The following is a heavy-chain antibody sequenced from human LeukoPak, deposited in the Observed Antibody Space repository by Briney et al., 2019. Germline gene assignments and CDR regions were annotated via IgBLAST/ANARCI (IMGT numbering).Heavy chain of an antibody. V-gene: IGHV3-23*01. CDR3: AKGGGWLYYFDY. J-gene: IGHJ4*02. D-gene: IGHD3-22*01. Sequence: GGSLRLSCVASGFTFTPFTMNWVRQVPGKGLEWVSGISGSDSSTYYGDSVKGRFTIFRDNSKNTVYLHMNRLRAEDTAVYYCAKGGGWLYYFDYWGQGTLVTVSS. CDR2: ISGSDSST. CDR1: GFTFTPFT.